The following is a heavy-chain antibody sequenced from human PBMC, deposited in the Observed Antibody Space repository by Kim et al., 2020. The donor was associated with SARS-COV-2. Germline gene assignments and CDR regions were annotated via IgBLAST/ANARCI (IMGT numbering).Heavy chain of an antibody. CDR3: ASRFTGSYGMDV. CDR2: IYSGGST. J-gene: IGHJ6*02. CDR1: GFTVSSNY. V-gene: IGHV3-66*01. Sequence: GGSLRLSCAASGFTVSSNYMSWVRQAPGKRLEWVSVIYSGGSTYYADSVKGRFTISRDNSKNTLYLQMNSLRAEDTAVYYCASRFTGSYGMDVWGQGTTVTVSS. D-gene: IGHD3-3*01.